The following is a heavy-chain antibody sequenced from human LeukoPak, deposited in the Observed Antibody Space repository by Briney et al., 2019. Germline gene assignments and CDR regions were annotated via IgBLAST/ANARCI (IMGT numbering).Heavy chain of an antibody. Sequence: ASVKVSCKAPGYTVTSYYMHWVRQAPGQGLEWMGIINPSGGSTSYAQKFKGRVTMTRDTSTSTVHMELSSLRSEDTAVYYCAAGTLGRWELLDYCGQGTLVTVSS. CDR2: INPSGGST. CDR3: AAGTLGRWELLDY. J-gene: IGHJ4*02. D-gene: IGHD1-26*01. CDR1: GYTVTSYY. V-gene: IGHV1-46*01.